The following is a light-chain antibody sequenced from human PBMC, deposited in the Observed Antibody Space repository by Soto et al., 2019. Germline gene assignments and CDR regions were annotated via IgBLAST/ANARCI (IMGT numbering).Light chain of an antibody. Sequence: EIVMTQSPATLSVSPGERATLSCRASQSVSSTLAWYQQKPGQAPRLLIYGASTRATRIPARFSGSGSGTEFTLNISGLQSEDFAVYYCQQYNNWPPITFGQGTRLEIK. CDR1: QSVSST. CDR2: GAS. V-gene: IGKV3-15*01. J-gene: IGKJ5*01. CDR3: QQYNNWPPIT.